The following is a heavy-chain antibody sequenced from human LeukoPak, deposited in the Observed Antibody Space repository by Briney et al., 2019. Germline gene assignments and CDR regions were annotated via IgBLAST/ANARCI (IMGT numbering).Heavy chain of an antibody. CDR1: GFTVSSNY. J-gene: IGHJ4*02. Sequence: PGGSLRLSCAASGFTVSSNYMSWVRQAPGKGLEWVSVISSGGNTYYADSVKGRFTISRDNSKNTVYLQMNSLRAEDTALYYCAREVRGYYFGYWGQGTLVTVSS. V-gene: IGHV3-66*02. CDR3: AREVRGYYFGY. D-gene: IGHD2-21*01. CDR2: ISSGGNT.